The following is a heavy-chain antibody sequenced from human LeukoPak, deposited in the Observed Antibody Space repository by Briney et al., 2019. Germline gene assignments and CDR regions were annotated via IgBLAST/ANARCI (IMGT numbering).Heavy chain of an antibody. J-gene: IGHJ4*02. Sequence: PSETLSLTCTVSGGSISSYYWSWIRQPPGKGLEWIGYIYYSGSTNYNPSLKSRVTISVDTSKNQFSLKLGSVTAADTAVYYCARAMITFGRVIEGFDYWGQGTLVTVSS. CDR2: IYYSGST. V-gene: IGHV4-59*01. CDR1: GGSISSYY. CDR3: ARAMITFGRVIEGFDY. D-gene: IGHD3-16*02.